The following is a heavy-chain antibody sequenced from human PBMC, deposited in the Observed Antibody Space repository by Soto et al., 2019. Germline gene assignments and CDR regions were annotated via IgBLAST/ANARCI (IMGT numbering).Heavy chain of an antibody. D-gene: IGHD1-1*01. J-gene: IGHJ4*02. Sequence: GGSLRLSCSASGFTFSSYAMHWVRQAPGKGLEYVSAISSNGGSTYYADSVKGRFTISRDNSKNTLYLQMSSLRAEDTAVYYCVKSIWNHARFKSFHYWGRGPLVTVS. V-gene: IGHV3-64D*06. CDR3: VKSIWNHARFKSFHY. CDR1: GFTFSSYA. CDR2: ISSNGGST.